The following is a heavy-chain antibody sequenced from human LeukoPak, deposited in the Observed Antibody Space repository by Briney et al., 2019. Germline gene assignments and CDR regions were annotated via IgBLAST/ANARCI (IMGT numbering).Heavy chain of an antibody. CDR2: IASKTDGGAT. D-gene: IGHD3-10*01. CDR3: TTGIRGD. V-gene: IGHV3-15*04. J-gene: IGHJ4*02. CDR1: GCTFSSYS. Sequence: GGSLRLSCAASGCTFSSYSMNWVRQAPGEGLDWVGRIASKTDGGATDYAAPVKGRFAISRDDSKNTLNLQMNSLKTEDTAVYYCTTGIRGDWGQGTLVTVSS.